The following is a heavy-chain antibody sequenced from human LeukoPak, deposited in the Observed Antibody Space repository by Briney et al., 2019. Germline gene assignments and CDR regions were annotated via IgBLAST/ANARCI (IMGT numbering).Heavy chain of an antibody. CDR2: ISSSGSTI. CDR1: GFTFSSYE. J-gene: IGHJ3*02. V-gene: IGHV3-48*03. Sequence: GGSLRLSCAASGFTFSSYEMNWVRQAPGKGLEWVSYISSSGSTIYYADSVKGRFTISRDNAKNSLYLQMNSLRAEDTAVYYCARAQDYDYAWRSGDAFDIWGQGTMVTVSS. CDR3: ARAQDYDYAWRSGDAFDI. D-gene: IGHD3-16*01.